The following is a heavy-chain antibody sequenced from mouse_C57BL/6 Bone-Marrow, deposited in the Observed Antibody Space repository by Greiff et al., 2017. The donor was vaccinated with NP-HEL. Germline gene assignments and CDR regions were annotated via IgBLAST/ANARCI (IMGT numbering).Heavy chain of an antibody. CDR3: ARHDYWYFDV. Sequence: EVQLQQSGPELVKPGASVKISCKASGYSFTGYYMNWVKQSPEKSLEWIGEINPSTGGTTYNQKFKAKATLTVDKSSSTAYMQLKSLTSEDSAVYYCARHDYWYFDVWGTGTTVTVSS. D-gene: IGHD2-3*01. CDR1: GYSFTGYY. V-gene: IGHV1-42*01. J-gene: IGHJ1*03. CDR2: INPSTGGT.